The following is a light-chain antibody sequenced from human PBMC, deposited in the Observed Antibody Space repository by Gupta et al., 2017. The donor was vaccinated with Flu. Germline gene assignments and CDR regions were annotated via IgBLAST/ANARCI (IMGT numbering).Light chain of an antibody. J-gene: IGLJ3*02. CDR3: SSYTSSSTLV. Sequence: QSALTQPASVSGSPVQSITISCTGTSSDIGGYNYVSWYQQPTAKPHILMFYEVSKRTAGVASLFSGSKSGNAASLTISGLPEDEEADYYSSSYTSSSTLVFGGGTKITVI. V-gene: IGLV2-14*01. CDR2: EVS. CDR1: SSDIGGYNY.